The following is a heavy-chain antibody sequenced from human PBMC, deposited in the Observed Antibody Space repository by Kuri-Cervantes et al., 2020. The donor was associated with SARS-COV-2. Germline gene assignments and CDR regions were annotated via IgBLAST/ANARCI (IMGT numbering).Heavy chain of an antibody. D-gene: IGHD3-10*01. CDR2: INPNSGAT. Sequence: ASVKVSCKASGYTFTDYSMHWVRQAPGQGLEWMGWINPNSGATDYAQNFQGRITMTRATSISTAFMEFSSLRSDDTAVYYCARVPITVTHGGGMDVWGQGTTVTVSS. CDR1: GYTFTDYS. J-gene: IGHJ6*02. V-gene: IGHV1-2*02. CDR3: ARVPITVTHGGGMDV.